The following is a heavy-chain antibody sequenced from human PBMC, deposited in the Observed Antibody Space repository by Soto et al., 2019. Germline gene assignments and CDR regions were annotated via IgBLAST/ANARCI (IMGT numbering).Heavy chain of an antibody. CDR1: GGFISSSSYY. J-gene: IGHJ4*02. Sequence: PSETLSLTCSVSGGFISSSSYYWGWIRQPPGKGLEWIGSIYYSGSTYYNPSLKTRVTISEDTSKNRFSLKLNSVTASDTAVYYCARLDHYDISGIMGPDYWGQGTLVTVSS. V-gene: IGHV4-39*01. CDR2: IYYSGST. D-gene: IGHD3-22*01. CDR3: ARLDHYDISGIMGPDY.